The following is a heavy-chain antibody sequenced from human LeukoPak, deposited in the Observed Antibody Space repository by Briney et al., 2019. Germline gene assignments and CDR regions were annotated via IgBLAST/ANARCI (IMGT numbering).Heavy chain of an antibody. CDR3: ARDLSLYGSGSYHGSDY. Sequence: PGGSLRLSCAASGFTFSTYSMNWVRQAPGKGLEWLSYITSTSSTIFYADSVKGRFTISRDNSKNTLYLQMNSLRAEDTAVYYCARDLSLYGSGSYHGSDYWGQGTLVTVSS. CDR2: ITSTSSTI. V-gene: IGHV3-48*01. J-gene: IGHJ4*02. D-gene: IGHD3-10*01. CDR1: GFTFSTYS.